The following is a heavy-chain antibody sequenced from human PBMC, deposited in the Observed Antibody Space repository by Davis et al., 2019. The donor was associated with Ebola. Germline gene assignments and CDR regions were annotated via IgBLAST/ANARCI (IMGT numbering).Heavy chain of an antibody. CDR1: GFTFSSYE. CDR3: TSFAGMDV. V-gene: IGHV3-48*03. CDR2: ISTSGSTR. Sequence: PGGSLRLSCAASGFTFSSYEMNWVRQAPGKGLEWLSYISTSGSTRYYADSVKGRFTISRDNAKNSLYLQMHSLRAEDTAVYYCTSFAGMDVWGQGTTVTVSS. J-gene: IGHJ6*02.